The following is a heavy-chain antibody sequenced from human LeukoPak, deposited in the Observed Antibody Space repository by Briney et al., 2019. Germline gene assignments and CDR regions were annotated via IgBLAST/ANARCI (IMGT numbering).Heavy chain of an antibody. Sequence: PGGSLRLSCAASGFTVSSNYMSWVRQAPGKGLEWVSVIYSGGSTYYADSVKGRFTISRDNSENTLYLQMNSLRAEDTALYYCSNGRTSSGTLQHDYWGQGTLVTVSS. V-gene: IGHV3-53*01. CDR3: SNGRTSSGTLQHDY. D-gene: IGHD6-19*01. J-gene: IGHJ4*02. CDR2: IYSGGST. CDR1: GFTVSSNY.